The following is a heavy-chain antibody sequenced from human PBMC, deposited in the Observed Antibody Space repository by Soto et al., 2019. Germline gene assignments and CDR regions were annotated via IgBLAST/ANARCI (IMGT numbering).Heavy chain of an antibody. CDR1: GYPISYGYY. V-gene: IGHV4-38-2*01. Sequence: PSETLSLTCAVSGYPISYGYYWGWIRQSPGKGLEWIGSISQSGATFYNPSLKSRVTISVDTSKNQFSLRLSSGTAADTAVYYCARAPYYSDSSGFNFDYWGQGTQVTVSS. CDR3: ARAPYYSDSSGFNFDY. J-gene: IGHJ4*02. D-gene: IGHD3-22*01. CDR2: ISQSGAT.